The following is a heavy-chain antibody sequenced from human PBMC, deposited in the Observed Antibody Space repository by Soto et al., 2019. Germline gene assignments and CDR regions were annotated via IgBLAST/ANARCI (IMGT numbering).Heavy chain of an antibody. CDR1: GFSFSDYS. Sequence: GGSLRLSCVASGFSFSDYSMTWVRQGPDRGLEWVATLTRTGTTFYADSVKGRFTISRDNSRSTLALQMYSLRAEDTARYYCAKRATTVPTPGNYFDCWGQGTLVTVSS. CDR2: LTRTGTT. CDR3: AKRATTVPTPGNYFDC. D-gene: IGHD2-15*01. V-gene: IGHV3-23*01. J-gene: IGHJ4*02.